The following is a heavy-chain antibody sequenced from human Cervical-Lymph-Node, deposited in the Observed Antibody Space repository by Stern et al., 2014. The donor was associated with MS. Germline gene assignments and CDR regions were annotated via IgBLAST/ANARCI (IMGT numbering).Heavy chain of an antibody. CDR2: MYYSGSN. D-gene: IGHD1-1*01. V-gene: IGHV4-31*03. Sequence: QLQLQESGPGLVKPSQTLSLSCTVSGGSIGSGDYFWTWIRQHPEKGLEWIGYMYYSGSNYYNPSLRGRVSISGDTSKNQFSLKLNSVTAADTAVYYCARGQLWFDYWGQGTLVTVSS. J-gene: IGHJ4*02. CDR1: GGSIGSGDYF. CDR3: ARGQLWFDY.